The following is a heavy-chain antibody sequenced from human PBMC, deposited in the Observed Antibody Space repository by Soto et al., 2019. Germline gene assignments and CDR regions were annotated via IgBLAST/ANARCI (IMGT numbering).Heavy chain of an antibody. CDR1: GFTFSSYA. V-gene: IGHV3-23*01. D-gene: IGHD3-3*01. J-gene: IGHJ4*02. CDR3: ANPLHLESLLRDFDY. CDR2: ISGSGGST. Sequence: EVQLLESGGGLVQPGGSLRLSCAASGFTFSSYAMSWVRQAPGKGLEWVSAISGSGGSTYYADSVKGRFTISRDNSKNTLYLQMNSLRAEDTAVYYCANPLHLESLLRDFDYWGQGTLVTVSS.